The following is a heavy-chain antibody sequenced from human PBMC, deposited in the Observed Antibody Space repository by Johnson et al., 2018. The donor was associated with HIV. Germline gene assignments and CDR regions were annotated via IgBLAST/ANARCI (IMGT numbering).Heavy chain of an antibody. CDR1: GFTVSSNY. CDR3: AKASGNGYYVDAFDI. V-gene: IGHV3-66*02. J-gene: IGHJ3*02. Sequence: VQLVESGGGLVQPGGSLRLSCAASGFTVSSNYMSWVRQAPGKGLEWVSLIYSGSSTYHVDSVKGRFTISRDNSKNTLFLQMNSLRAEDTAVYYCAKASGNGYYVDAFDIWGQGTRVTVSS. D-gene: IGHD3-3*01. CDR2: IYSGSST.